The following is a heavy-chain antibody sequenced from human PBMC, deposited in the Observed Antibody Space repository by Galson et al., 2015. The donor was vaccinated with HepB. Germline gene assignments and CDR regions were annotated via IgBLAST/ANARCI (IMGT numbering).Heavy chain of an antibody. CDR1: GGTFSSYA. CDR3: AREGGSGSYYGTIDY. J-gene: IGHJ4*02. D-gene: IGHD3-10*01. V-gene: IGHV1-69*04. Sequence: SVKVSCKASGGTFSSYAISWVRQAPGQGLEWMGRIIPILGIANYAQKFQGRVTITADKSTSTAYMELSSLRSEDTAVYYCAREGGSGSYYGTIDYWGQGTLVTVSS. CDR2: IIPILGIA.